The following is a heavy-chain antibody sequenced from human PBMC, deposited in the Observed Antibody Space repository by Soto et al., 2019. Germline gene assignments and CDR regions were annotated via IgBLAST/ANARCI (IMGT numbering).Heavy chain of an antibody. Sequence: QVHLVQSGAEVKKPGASVKVSCKASGYTFTSYGITWVRQAPGQGLEWMGWISAHNGNTDYAQKLQGRVIVTRDTCTSTAFMELRSLRSDDTAVYYCARGGYGDYWGQGALVTVSS. D-gene: IGHD1-1*01. CDR1: GYTFTSYG. CDR2: ISAHNGNT. CDR3: ARGGYGDY. V-gene: IGHV1-18*01. J-gene: IGHJ4*02.